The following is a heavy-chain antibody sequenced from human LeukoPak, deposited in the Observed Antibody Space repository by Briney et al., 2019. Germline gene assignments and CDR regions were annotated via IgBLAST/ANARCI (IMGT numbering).Heavy chain of an antibody. V-gene: IGHV4-34*01. CDR3: AREIIAAAPFDY. CDR2: INHSGST. CDR1: GGSFSGYY. J-gene: IGHJ4*02. D-gene: IGHD6-13*01. Sequence: PSETLSLTCAVYGGSFSGYYWSWIRQPPGKGLEWTGEINHSGSTNYNPSLKSRVTISVDTSKNQFSLKLSSVTAADTAVYYCAREIIAAAPFDYWGQGTLVTVSS.